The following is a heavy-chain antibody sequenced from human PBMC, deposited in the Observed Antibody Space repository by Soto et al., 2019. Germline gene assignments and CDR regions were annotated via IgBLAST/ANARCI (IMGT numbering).Heavy chain of an antibody. J-gene: IGHJ4*02. CDR1: GYTFTSYG. CDR2: IYPDDSDT. D-gene: IGHD2-15*01. V-gene: IGHV5-51*01. CDR3: ARLGGNLCDS. Sequence: KVSCKASGYTFTSYGISWVRQMPGKGLEWMGIIYPDDSDTRYSPSFQGQVTISADKSIDTVYLQWSSLKASDTAMYYCARLGGNLCDSWGQGTLVTVSS.